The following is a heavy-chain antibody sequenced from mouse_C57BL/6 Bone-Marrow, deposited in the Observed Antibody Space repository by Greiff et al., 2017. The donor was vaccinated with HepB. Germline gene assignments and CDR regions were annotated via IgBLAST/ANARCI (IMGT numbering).Heavy chain of an antibody. Sequence: EVQWVESGGDLVKPGGSLKLSCAASGFTFSSYGMSWVRQTPDKRLEWVATISSGGSYTYYPDSVKGRFTISRDNAKNTLYLQMSSLKSEDTAMYYCARPPFAYWGQGTLVTVSA. CDR1: GFTFSSYG. J-gene: IGHJ3*01. CDR3: ARPPFAY. CDR2: ISSGGSYT. V-gene: IGHV5-6*01.